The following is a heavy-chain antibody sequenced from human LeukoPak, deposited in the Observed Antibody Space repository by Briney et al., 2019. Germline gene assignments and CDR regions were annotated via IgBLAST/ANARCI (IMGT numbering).Heavy chain of an antibody. CDR2: IYYTGST. D-gene: IGHD1-26*01. Sequence: SETLSLTCSVSGASISGGTYYWGWIRQPPGKGLEWIGSIYYTGSTYDNPSLKSRVTISVDTSKNQFSLKLSSVTAVDTAVYYCARRGGSGRAFDYWGQGTLATVSS. V-gene: IGHV4-39*01. CDR1: GASISGGTYY. CDR3: ARRGGSGRAFDY. J-gene: IGHJ4*02.